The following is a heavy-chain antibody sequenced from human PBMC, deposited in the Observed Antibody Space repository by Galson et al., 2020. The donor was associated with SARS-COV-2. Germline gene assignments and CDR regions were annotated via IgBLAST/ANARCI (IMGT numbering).Heavy chain of an antibody. V-gene: IGHV6-1*01. J-gene: IGHJ3*02. D-gene: IGHD3-10*01. CDR3: ARRWAMVRGSDSFDI. Sequence: SQTLSLTCAISGDSVSSNSAAWNWIRQSPSGGLECLGRTYYRSKWFNDYAVSVKSRITINPDTSKNQFSLQLNSVTPEDTAVYYCARRWAMVRGSDSFDIWGQGTMVTVSS. CDR2: TYYRSKWFN. CDR1: GDSVSSNSAA.